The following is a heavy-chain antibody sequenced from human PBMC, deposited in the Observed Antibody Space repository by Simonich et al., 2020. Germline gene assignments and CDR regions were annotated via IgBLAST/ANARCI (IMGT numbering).Heavy chain of an antibody. V-gene: IGHV1-2*02. D-gene: IGHD2-21*01. CDR1: GYTFTGYY. J-gene: IGHJ3*02. Sequence: QVQLVQSGAEVKKPGASVKVSCKASGYTFTGYYMHWVRQAPGQGLWCMGLKNPNSGGTNYAQKLQGRVTMTRDTSISTASMELSRLRSDDTAVYYCARNGLVGILKAFDIWGQGTMVTVSS. CDR3: ARNGLVGILKAFDI. CDR2: KNPNSGGT.